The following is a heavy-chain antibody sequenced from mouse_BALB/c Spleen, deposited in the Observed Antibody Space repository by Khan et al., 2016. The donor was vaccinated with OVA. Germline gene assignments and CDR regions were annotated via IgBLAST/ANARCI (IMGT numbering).Heavy chain of an antibody. V-gene: IGHV9-3*02. J-gene: IGHJ4*01. CDR3: ARSRWLLPAMDY. D-gene: IGHD2-3*01. CDR1: GYTFTNYG. Sequence: QIQLVQSGPELKKPGETVKISCKASGYTFTNYGMNWVKQSPGKGLKWMGCINTNTGEPTYVEEFKGRFAFSLETSASTAHLQINNLKNEDTATYFCARSRWLLPAMDYWGQGTSVTVSS. CDR2: INTNTGEP.